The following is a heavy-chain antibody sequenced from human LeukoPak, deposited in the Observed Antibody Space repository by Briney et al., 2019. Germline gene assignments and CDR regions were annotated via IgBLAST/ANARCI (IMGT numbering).Heavy chain of an antibody. D-gene: IGHD2-2*01. CDR2: IIPIFGTA. Sequence: SVKVSCKASGGTFSSYAISWVRQAPGQGLEWMGGIIPIFGTANYAQKFQGRVTITTDESTSTAYMELSSLRSEDTAVYYCARAPSSRFVSVCSSTSCHPYYYYMGVWGKGTTVTVSS. CDR1: GGTFSSYA. CDR3: ARAPSSRFVSVCSSTSCHPYYYYMGV. J-gene: IGHJ6*03. V-gene: IGHV1-69*05.